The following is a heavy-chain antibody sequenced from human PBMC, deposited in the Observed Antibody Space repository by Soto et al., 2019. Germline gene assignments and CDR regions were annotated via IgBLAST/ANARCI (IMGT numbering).Heavy chain of an antibody. CDR2: IRSKAYGGTT. D-gene: IGHD2-2*01. V-gene: IGHV3-49*03. CDR1: GFTFGDYA. J-gene: IGHJ6*02. Sequence: TGGSLRLSCTASGFTFGDYAMSWFRQDPGKGLEWVGFIRSKAYGGTTEYAASVKGRFTISRDDSKSIAYLQMNSLKTEDTAVYYCTSEDIVVVPAAQLTDYYYYGMDVWGQGTTVTVSS. CDR3: TSEDIVVVPAAQLTDYYYYGMDV.